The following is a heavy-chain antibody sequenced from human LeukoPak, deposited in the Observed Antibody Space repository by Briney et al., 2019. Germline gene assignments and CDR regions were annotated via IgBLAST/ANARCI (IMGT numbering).Heavy chain of an antibody. Sequence: SVNVSCKASGGTFSSYAISWVRQAPGQGLEWMGRIIPILGIANYAQKFQGRVTITADKSTSTAYMELSSLRSEDTAVYYCAKGYGDRGGVDYWGQGTLVTVSS. V-gene: IGHV1-69*04. CDR1: GGTFSSYA. CDR3: AKGYGDRGGVDY. D-gene: IGHD4-17*01. CDR2: IIPILGIA. J-gene: IGHJ4*02.